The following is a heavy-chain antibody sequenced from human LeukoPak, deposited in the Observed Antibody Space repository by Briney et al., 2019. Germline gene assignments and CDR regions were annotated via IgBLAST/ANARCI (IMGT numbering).Heavy chain of an antibody. V-gene: IGHV4-59*08. CDR3: ARRVVGATYYYYYYYMDV. CDR2: IYYSGST. J-gene: IGHJ6*03. CDR1: GGSFSGYY. Sequence: SETLSLTCAVYGGSFSGYYWSWIRQPPGKGLEWIGYIYYSGSTYYNPSLKSRVTISVDTSKNQFSLKLSSVTAADTAVYYCARRVVGATYYYYYYYMDVWGKGTTVTVSS. D-gene: IGHD1-26*01.